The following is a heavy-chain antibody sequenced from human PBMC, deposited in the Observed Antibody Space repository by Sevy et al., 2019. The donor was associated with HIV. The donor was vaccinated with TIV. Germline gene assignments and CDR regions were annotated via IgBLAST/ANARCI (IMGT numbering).Heavy chain of an antibody. J-gene: IGHJ4*02. CDR1: GFTFGDYA. D-gene: IGHD6-25*01. CDR3: TRWKAAQSIFDY. Sequence: GGSLRLSCTTFGFTFGDYAINWVRQAPGKGLEWVAFLKNKANGGTVDYAASVKGRFTISRDDSKSIAYLQMNDLKTEGTAVYYCTRWKAAQSIFDYRGQGALVTVSS. V-gene: IGHV3-49*04. CDR2: LKNKANGGTV.